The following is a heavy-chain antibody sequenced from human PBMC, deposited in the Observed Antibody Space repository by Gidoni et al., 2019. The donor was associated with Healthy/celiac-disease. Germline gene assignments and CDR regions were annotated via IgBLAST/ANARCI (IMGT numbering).Heavy chain of an antibody. CDR2: ISAYNGNT. V-gene: IGHV1-18*01. CDR1: GYTFTSYG. CDR3: ARVLMVRGVIINLDY. D-gene: IGHD3-10*01. J-gene: IGHJ4*02. Sequence: QVQLVQSGAEGKKPGASVKVSGTASGYTFTSYGISWVRQAPGQGLEWMGWISAYNGNTTYAQKLQGRVTMTTDTSTSTAYMELRSLRSDDTAVYYCARVLMVRGVIINLDYWGQGTLVTVSS.